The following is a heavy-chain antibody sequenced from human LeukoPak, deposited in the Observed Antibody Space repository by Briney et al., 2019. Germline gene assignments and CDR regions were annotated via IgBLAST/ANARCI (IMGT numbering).Heavy chain of an antibody. D-gene: IGHD2-2*01. V-gene: IGHV3-30*02. Sequence: QTGGSLRLSCAASGFTFSSYGMHWVRQAPGKGLEWVTFIRYDGTDKYYADSVKGRFTISRDDSKNTLYLQMNSLRPEDTAVYYCAKGVYYCSSSTCPQYYYYMDVWGKGTTVTVSS. CDR2: IRYDGTDK. CDR3: AKGVYYCSSSTCPQYYYYMDV. J-gene: IGHJ6*03. CDR1: GFTFSSYG.